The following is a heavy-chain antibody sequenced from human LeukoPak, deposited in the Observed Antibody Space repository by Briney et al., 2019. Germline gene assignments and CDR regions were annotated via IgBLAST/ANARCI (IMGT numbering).Heavy chain of an antibody. Sequence: GGSLRLSCAASGFTFSNYAMSWVRQAPGKGLEWVPVISGSGGSTYYADSVKGRFTISRDNSKNTLYVQMNSLRAEDTAVYYCAKHLYYDSGAYHTLSSFDYWGQGTLVTVSS. D-gene: IGHD3-22*01. V-gene: IGHV3-23*01. CDR1: GFTFSNYA. CDR2: ISGSGGST. J-gene: IGHJ4*02. CDR3: AKHLYYDSGAYHTLSSFDY.